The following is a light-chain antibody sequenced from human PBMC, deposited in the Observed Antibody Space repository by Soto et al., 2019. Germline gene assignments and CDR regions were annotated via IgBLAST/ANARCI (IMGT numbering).Light chain of an antibody. CDR3: QQLNTYPRT. CDR2: AAS. Sequence: DIQLTQSPSFLSASVGDSVTVTCRASQGISSYLAWYQQKPGKAPKLLIYAASTLQSGVPSRFSGSGSGTEFTLTISSLQPEDFATYYCQQLNTYPRTIGQGTKVEIK. V-gene: IGKV1-9*01. J-gene: IGKJ1*01. CDR1: QGISSY.